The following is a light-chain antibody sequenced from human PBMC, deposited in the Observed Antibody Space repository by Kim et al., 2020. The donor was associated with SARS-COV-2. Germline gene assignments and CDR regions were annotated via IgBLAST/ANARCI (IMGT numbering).Light chain of an antibody. J-gene: IGKJ5*01. V-gene: IGKV3-15*01. CDR1: KSVSTN. Sequence: SPGGRVTLSCRASKSVSTNLAGYQQRPGQAPRLLIFGAATRATGVPLRFSGSGSGTEFTLSISSLQSEDFAVYYCQQYDIWPPITFGQGTRLEIK. CDR2: GAA. CDR3: QQYDIWPPIT.